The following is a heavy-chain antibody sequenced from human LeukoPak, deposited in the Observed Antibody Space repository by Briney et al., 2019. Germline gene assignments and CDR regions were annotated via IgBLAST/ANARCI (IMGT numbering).Heavy chain of an antibody. CDR2: IYDSGST. V-gene: IGHV4-39*02. Sequence: SETLSLTCTVSGDSINSNNYYWGWIRQPPWKGLEWIGSIYDSGSTYYNPSLKSRVTISVDTSKNQFSLRLSSVTAADTAVYYCARDQYDSSGYFLGNDYWGQGILVTVSS. CDR1: GDSINSNNYY. D-gene: IGHD3-22*01. CDR3: ARDQYDSSGYFLGNDY. J-gene: IGHJ4*02.